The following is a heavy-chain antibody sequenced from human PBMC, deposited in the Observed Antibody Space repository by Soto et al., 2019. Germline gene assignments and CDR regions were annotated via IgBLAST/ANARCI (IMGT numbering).Heavy chain of an antibody. V-gene: IGHV3-74*01. CDR2: INSDGSST. CDR3: ARDSVYDFWSGSPDP. J-gene: IGHJ5*02. D-gene: IGHD3-3*01. Sequence: GGSLRLSCAASGFTFSSYWMHWVRQAPGKGLVWVSRINSDGSSTSYAHSVKGRFTISRDNAKNTLYLQMNSLRAEDTAVYYCARDSVYDFWSGSPDPWGQGTLVTVSS. CDR1: GFTFSSYW.